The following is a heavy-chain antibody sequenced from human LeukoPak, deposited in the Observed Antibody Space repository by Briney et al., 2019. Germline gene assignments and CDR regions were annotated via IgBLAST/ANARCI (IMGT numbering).Heavy chain of an antibody. D-gene: IGHD7-27*01. CDR1: GYTFTIYG. J-gene: IGHJ4*02. CDR3: ARDWGSIKVIADY. CDR2: ISSNSDNT. Sequence: ASVTVSFKATGYTFTIYGISWVRQAPGQGLEWMGWISSNSDNTNYAQKLQGRVTMTTDTSTSTAYMELRSLRSDDTALYFCARDWGSIKVIADYWGQGTLVTVSS. V-gene: IGHV1-18*01.